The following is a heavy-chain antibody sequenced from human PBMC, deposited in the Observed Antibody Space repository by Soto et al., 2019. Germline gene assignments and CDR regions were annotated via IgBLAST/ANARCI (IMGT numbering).Heavy chain of an antibody. CDR1: GYTFTSYG. D-gene: IGHD2-2*02. Sequence: GASVKVSCKASGYTFTSYGISWVRQAPGQGLEWMGWISAYNGNTNYAQKLQGRVTMTTDTSTSTAYMELRSLRSDDTAVYYCASNIGYCSSTSCYTGTLDYWGQGTLVTVS. J-gene: IGHJ4*02. CDR2: ISAYNGNT. CDR3: ASNIGYCSSTSCYTGTLDY. V-gene: IGHV1-18*01.